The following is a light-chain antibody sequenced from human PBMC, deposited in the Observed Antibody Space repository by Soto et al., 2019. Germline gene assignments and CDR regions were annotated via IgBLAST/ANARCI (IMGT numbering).Light chain of an antibody. CDR3: SSYSSIRTRG. V-gene: IGLV2-14*01. J-gene: IGLJ1*01. CDR1: SSDVGGYNY. Sequence: QSALTQPASVSGSPGQSITISCTGTSSDVGGYNYVSWYQQHPGKAPKLIIYEVSNRPSGVSDRFSGSKSGNTASLTISGLQAEDEADDDCSSYSSIRTRGFGTGTKRTVL. CDR2: EVS.